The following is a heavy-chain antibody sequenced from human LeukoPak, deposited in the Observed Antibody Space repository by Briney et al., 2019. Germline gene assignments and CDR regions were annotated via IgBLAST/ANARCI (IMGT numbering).Heavy chain of an antibody. CDR3: AKLSGWTGWFFDY. V-gene: IGHV3-23*01. Sequence: GGSLRLSCAASGFTFSSCAISWVRQAPGKGLEWVSAISKSGDSTYYADSVKGRFTISRDNSKNTIYLQMNSLRVEDTAVYYCAKLSGWTGWFFDYWGQVTVVTVSS. J-gene: IGHJ4*02. CDR1: GFTFSSCA. CDR2: ISKSGDST. D-gene: IGHD6-19*01.